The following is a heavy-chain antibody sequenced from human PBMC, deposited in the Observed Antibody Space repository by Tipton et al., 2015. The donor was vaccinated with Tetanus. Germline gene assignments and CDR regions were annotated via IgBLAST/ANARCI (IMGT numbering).Heavy chain of an antibody. CDR2: VWYDGTSK. Sequence: SLRLSCAASGFTFSTHGMHWVRQAPGKGLEWVALVWYDGTSKYYTESVKGRFTISRDNSKNTLYLQMDSLRVGDTASYYCAAERCVGWFCPVDCRGQGTLVTVSS. D-gene: IGHD3-3*01. CDR1: GFTFSTHG. V-gene: IGHV3-33*01. CDR3: AAERCVGWFCPVDC. J-gene: IGHJ4*02.